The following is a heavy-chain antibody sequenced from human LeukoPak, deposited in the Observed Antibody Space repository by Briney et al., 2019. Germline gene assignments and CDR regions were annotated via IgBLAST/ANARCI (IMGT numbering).Heavy chain of an antibody. J-gene: IGHJ5*02. CDR1: GFSFTSYW. Sequence: GGSLRLSCAASGFSFTSYWMHWVRQAPGKGLVWVSRISKDGSTTSYADSVKGRFTISRDNAKNTLYLQMNSLRAEDTAVYYCPRALPPLVHFDPWGQGTLVTVSS. CDR3: PRALPPLVHFDP. CDR2: ISKDGSTT. D-gene: IGHD3-10*01. V-gene: IGHV3-74*01.